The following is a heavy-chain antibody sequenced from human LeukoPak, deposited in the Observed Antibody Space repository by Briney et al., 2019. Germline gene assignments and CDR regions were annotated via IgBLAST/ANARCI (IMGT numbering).Heavy chain of an antibody. D-gene: IGHD5-18*01. J-gene: IGHJ6*03. V-gene: IGHV3-30*02. CDR3: AKDGYTYGSYYYYYYMDV. CDR1: GFTFSSYG. Sequence: GGSLRLSCAASGFTFSSYGMHWVRQAPGKGLEWVAFIRYDGSNKYYADSVKGRFTISRDNSKNTLYLQMSSLRAEDTGVYYCAKDGYTYGSYYYYYYMDVWGKGTTDPVSS. CDR2: IRYDGSNK.